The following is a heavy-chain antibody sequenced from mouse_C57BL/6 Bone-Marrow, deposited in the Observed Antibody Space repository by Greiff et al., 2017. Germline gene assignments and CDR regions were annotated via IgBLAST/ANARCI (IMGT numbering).Heavy chain of an antibody. CDR2: ISSGSSTI. CDR1: GFTFSDYG. CDR3: ARPTYDYDGYYFDY. Sequence: EVQRVESGGGLVKPGGSLKLSCAASGFTFSDYGMHWVRQAPEKGLEWVAYISSGSSTIYYADTVKGRFTISRDNAKNTLFLQMTSLRSEDTAMYYCARPTYDYDGYYFDYWGQGTTLTVSS. D-gene: IGHD2-4*01. V-gene: IGHV5-17*01. J-gene: IGHJ2*01.